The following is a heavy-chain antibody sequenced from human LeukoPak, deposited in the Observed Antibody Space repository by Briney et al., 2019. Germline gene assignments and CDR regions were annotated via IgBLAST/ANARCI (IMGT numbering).Heavy chain of an antibody. CDR3: AKSNYDGSGYDY. Sequence: PGGSLRLSCAASGLSFSSHGMHWVRQAPGKGLEWVSGMSDSGGGTDYADSVKGRFTISRDNSKNTLYLQVNSLRAEDTAVYYCAKSNYDGSGYDYWGQGTLVTVSS. D-gene: IGHD3-22*01. CDR2: MSDSGGGT. J-gene: IGHJ4*02. V-gene: IGHV3-23*01. CDR1: GLSFSSHG.